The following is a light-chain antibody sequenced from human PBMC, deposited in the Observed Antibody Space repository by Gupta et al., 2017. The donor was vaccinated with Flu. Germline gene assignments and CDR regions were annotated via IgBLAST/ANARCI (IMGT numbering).Light chain of an antibody. CDR1: SGSIASNY. V-gene: IGLV6-57*01. Sequence: VTMSCTRSSGSIASNYVQWYQQRPGSSPTNVIYDDNKRPSGVPDRFSGSIDSASNAASLTISGLKAEDDADYYCQSYDSSNPWVFGGGTKLTVL. CDR3: QSYDSSNPWV. CDR2: DDN. J-gene: IGLJ3*02.